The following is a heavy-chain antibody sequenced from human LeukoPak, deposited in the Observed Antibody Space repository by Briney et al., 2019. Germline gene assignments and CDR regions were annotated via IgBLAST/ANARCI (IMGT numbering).Heavy chain of an antibody. V-gene: IGHV1-46*01. D-gene: IGHD3-10*01. J-gene: IGHJ5*02. CDR1: GYTFTSYY. CDR3: ARSSLLWFGELSGVAWFDP. CDR2: INPSGGST. Sequence: ASVKVSCKASGYTFTSYYMHWVRQAPGQGLEWMGIINPSGGSTSYAQKFQGRVTMTRDTSTSTVYMELSSLRSEDTAVYYCARSSLLWFGELSGVAWFDPWGQGTLVTVSS.